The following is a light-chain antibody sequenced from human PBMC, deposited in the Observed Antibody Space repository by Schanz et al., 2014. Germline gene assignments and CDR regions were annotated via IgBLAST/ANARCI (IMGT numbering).Light chain of an antibody. CDR2: KAS. CDR3: QQYDLYPWT. Sequence: DIQMTQSPSTLSASVGDRVTITCRASQSMSRWLAWYQQKPGKAPKLLIYKASSLESGVPPRFSGSESGTEFTLSISSLQPDDFATYYCQQYDLYPWTFGQGTMVDFK. V-gene: IGKV1-5*03. J-gene: IGKJ1*01. CDR1: QSMSRW.